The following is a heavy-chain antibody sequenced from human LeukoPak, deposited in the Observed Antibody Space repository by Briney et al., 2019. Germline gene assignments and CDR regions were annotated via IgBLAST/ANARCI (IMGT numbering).Heavy chain of an antibody. CDR2: MSPDSGNT. J-gene: IGHJ5*02. CDR3: ARVSMRVRGARRFDP. Sequence: GASVKVSCKASGYTFTGYYMHWVRQATGQGLEWMGWMSPDSGNTGYAQKFQGRVTMTRDTSISTAYLDLSSLTSEDTAVYYCARVSMRVRGARRFDPWXQGTLVTVSX. D-gene: IGHD3-10*01. CDR1: GYTFTGYY. V-gene: IGHV1-8*02.